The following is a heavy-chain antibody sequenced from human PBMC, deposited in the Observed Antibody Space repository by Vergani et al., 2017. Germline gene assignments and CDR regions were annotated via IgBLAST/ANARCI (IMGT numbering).Heavy chain of an antibody. V-gene: IGHV4-61*02. CDR2: IHSSGTT. CDR3: ARGETRTDWFDP. CDR1: GRSITSGSFY. D-gene: IGHD3/OR15-3a*01. J-gene: IGHJ5*02. Sequence: QVQLHESGPGLVKPSQTLSLTCTVSGRSITSGSFYWSWIRQPAGKGLEWIGRIHSSGTTNYNPSLNGRVTIFVDKSKNLLSLRLNSVTAADTAVYYCARGETRTDWFDPWGQGTLVTVSS.